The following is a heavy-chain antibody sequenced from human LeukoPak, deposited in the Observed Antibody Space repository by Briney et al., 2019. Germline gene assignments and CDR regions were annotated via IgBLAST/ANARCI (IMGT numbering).Heavy chain of an antibody. J-gene: IGHJ6*03. CDR1: GGSISNVY. CDR2: ISNSGST. D-gene: IGHD1-26*01. V-gene: IGHV4-59*01. CDR3: ARGSNTWDDYYYMDV. Sequence: PSETLSLTCSVSGGSISNVYWSWIRQPPGKELEWIGYISNSGSTDYNPSLQSRVTISVDTSKNQISLKVSSVAAADTAVHYCARGSNTWDDYYYMDVWGKGTTVTVSS.